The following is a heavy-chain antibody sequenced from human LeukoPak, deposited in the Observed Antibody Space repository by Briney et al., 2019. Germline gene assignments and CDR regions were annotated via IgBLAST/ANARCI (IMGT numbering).Heavy chain of an antibody. CDR1: GFTFSTYS. CDR2: ISSSSNTI. J-gene: IGHJ4*02. D-gene: IGHD5-12*01. Sequence: SGGSLRLSCAASGFTFSTYSMNWVRQAPGKGLEWVSYISSSSNTIYYADSVKGRFTISRDNAKNSLYLQMNSLRDEDTAVYYCARDILTKQAYSGYDNWGQGTPVTVSS. V-gene: IGHV3-48*02. CDR3: ARDILTKQAYSGYDN.